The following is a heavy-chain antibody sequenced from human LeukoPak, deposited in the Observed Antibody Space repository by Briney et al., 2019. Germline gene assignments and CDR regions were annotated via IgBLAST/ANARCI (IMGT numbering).Heavy chain of an antibody. D-gene: IGHD3-16*01. CDR1: GYIFTNYD. Sequence: GASVKVSCQTSGYIFTNYDINWVRQATGHGLEWMGWMNPETSGTQPAQKFQGRLTMTMDASAGTAYMELSSLTSDDTAVYYCARFIRHQSPTSDYWGQGTLVSVSS. CDR3: ARFIRHQSPTSDY. J-gene: IGHJ4*02. V-gene: IGHV1-8*01. CDR2: MNPETSGT.